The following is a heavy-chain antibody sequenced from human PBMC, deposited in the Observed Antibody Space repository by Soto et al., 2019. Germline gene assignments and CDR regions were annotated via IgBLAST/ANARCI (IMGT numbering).Heavy chain of an antibody. Sequence: ASVKVSCKVSGYTLTELSMHWVRQAPGKGLEWMGGFDPEDGETIYAQKFQGRVTMTEDTSTDTAYIKLSSLRSEDTAVYYCATANSAGFWSGYQYYFDYWGQGTLVTVSS. D-gene: IGHD3-3*01. CDR1: GYTLTELS. V-gene: IGHV1-24*01. CDR2: FDPEDGET. J-gene: IGHJ4*02. CDR3: ATANSAGFWSGYQYYFDY.